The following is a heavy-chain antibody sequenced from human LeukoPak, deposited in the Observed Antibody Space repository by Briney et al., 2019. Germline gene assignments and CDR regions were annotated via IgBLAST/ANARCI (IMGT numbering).Heavy chain of an antibody. D-gene: IGHD3-22*01. Sequence: ASVKASCKASGYTFTSYGSSWVRQAPGQVLEWMGWISAYNGNTNYAQKLQGRVTMTTDTSTSTAYMELRSLRSDDTAVYYCARNYYDSSGYYQGMDVWGQGTTVTVSS. CDR3: ARNYYDSSGYYQGMDV. CDR2: ISAYNGNT. CDR1: GYTFTSYG. J-gene: IGHJ6*02. V-gene: IGHV1-18*01.